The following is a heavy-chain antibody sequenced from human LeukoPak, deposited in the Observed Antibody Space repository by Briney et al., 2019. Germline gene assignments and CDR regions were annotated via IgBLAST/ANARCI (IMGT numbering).Heavy chain of an antibody. CDR1: GFTFNSYA. Sequence: GGSLSLSCAASGFTFNSYAIHWVRQAPGKGLEWVAVISYDGSNKYYAESVKGRFTISRDNSKNTLYLQLNSLRPDDTAVYYCARDQLAYSGYDTLFDYWGQGTLVTVSS. V-gene: IGHV3-30*04. CDR2: ISYDGSNK. CDR3: ARDQLAYSGYDTLFDY. J-gene: IGHJ4*02. D-gene: IGHD5-12*01.